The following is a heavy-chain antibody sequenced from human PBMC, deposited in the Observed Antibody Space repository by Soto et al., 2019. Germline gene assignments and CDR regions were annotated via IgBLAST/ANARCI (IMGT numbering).Heavy chain of an antibody. Sequence: SETLSLTCAVYGGSFSGYYWSWIRQPPGKGLEWIGEINHSGSTNYNPTLKGRVTISGDTSKIQFSRKLSSVTAADTAVYYCARGRIAAADYYYYYMDVWGKGTTVTVSS. V-gene: IGHV4-34*01. CDR2: INHSGST. J-gene: IGHJ6*03. CDR1: GGSFSGYY. D-gene: IGHD6-13*01. CDR3: ARGRIAAADYYYYYMDV.